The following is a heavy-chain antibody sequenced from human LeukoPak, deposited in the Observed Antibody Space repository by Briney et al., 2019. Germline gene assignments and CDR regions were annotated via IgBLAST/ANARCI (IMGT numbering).Heavy chain of an antibody. J-gene: IGHJ4*02. CDR1: GGSISSSSYY. CDR2: IYYSGST. CDR3: ARVVPMYSSDWYDDY. V-gene: IGHV4-39*01. Sequence: PSETLSLTCTVSGGSISSSSYYWGWIRQPPGKGLEWIGTIYYSGSTYYNPSLKSRVTISVDTSKNQFSLKLSSVTAADTAVYYCARVVPMYSSDWYDDYWGQGTLVTVSS. D-gene: IGHD6-19*01.